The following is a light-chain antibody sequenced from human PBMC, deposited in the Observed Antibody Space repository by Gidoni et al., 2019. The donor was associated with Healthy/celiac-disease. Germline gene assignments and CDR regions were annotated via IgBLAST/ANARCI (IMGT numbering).Light chain of an antibody. J-gene: IGKJ2*01. Sequence: DIVMTQSPDSLAVSLGERATINCMSSQSVLYSSSNKHYLAWYQQKPGQPPKLLIYWAATRESGVPDRLSGSGSGTDFTLTISSLQAEDVAVYYCQQYYSAPPTFXHXTKLEIK. CDR2: WAA. CDR3: QQYYSAPPT. CDR1: QSVLYSSSNKHY. V-gene: IGKV4-1*01.